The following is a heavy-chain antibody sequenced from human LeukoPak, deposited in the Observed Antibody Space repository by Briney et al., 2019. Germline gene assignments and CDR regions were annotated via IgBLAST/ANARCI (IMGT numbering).Heavy chain of an antibody. D-gene: IGHD5-18*01. Sequence: SETLSLTCTVSGGSISSYYWSWIRQPPGKGLEWIGYIYYSGSTNYNPSLKSRVTISVDTSKNQSSLKLSSVTAADTAVYYCARGRGYSYGWYFDYWGQGTLVTVSS. CDR2: IYYSGST. CDR1: GGSISSYY. CDR3: ARGRGYSYGWYFDY. V-gene: IGHV4-59*01. J-gene: IGHJ4*02.